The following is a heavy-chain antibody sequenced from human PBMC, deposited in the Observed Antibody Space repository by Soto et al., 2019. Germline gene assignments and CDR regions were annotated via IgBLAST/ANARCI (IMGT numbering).Heavy chain of an antibody. CDR2: IYWDDDK. V-gene: IGHV2-5*02. CDR3: TLSIDTSMALDD. Sequence: QITLKESGPTLVRPTQTLTLTCTFSGFPLSTNGAGVGWIRQPPGKSLEWLALIYWDDDKRYSPSLQTRLTIVKDTSNNQVVLTVTNMDPVDRATYYCTLSIDTSMALDDGGKGTVVTVSS. CDR1: GFPLSTNGAG. J-gene: IGHJ4*02. D-gene: IGHD5-18*01.